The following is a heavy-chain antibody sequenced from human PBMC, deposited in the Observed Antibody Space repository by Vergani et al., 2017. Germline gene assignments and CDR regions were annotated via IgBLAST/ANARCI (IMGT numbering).Heavy chain of an antibody. V-gene: IGHV3-21*02. J-gene: IGHJ3*01. Sequence: EVQLVESGGDLVQPGRSLRLSCTASGFTFGYYAMDWVRQAPGKGLEWVSSFSGNNDDVYYADSVKGRFTISRDNAKNSLYLDMSSLRAEDTAVYYCVGVVRVSRTWGQGTLVAVSS. CDR1: GFTFGYYA. D-gene: IGHD3-16*01. CDR3: VGVVRVSRT. CDR2: FSGNNDDV.